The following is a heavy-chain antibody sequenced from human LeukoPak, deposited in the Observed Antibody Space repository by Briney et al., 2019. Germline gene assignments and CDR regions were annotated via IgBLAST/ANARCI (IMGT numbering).Heavy chain of an antibody. Sequence: GGSLRLSCAASGFTFSTYAMSWGRQAPGKGLEWVSAISGSGGSTYYADSVKGRFTISRDNSKNTLYLQMNSLRAEDTAVYYCAKDGGFVVVPAATPTNWFDPWGQGTLVSVSS. V-gene: IGHV3-23*01. CDR3: AKDGGFVVVPAATPTNWFDP. CDR1: GFTFSTYA. CDR2: ISGSGGST. J-gene: IGHJ5*02. D-gene: IGHD2-2*01.